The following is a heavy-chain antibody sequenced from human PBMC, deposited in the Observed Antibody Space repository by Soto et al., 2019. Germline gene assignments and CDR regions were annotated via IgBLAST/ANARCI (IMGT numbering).Heavy chain of an antibody. V-gene: IGHV1-69*06. J-gene: IGHJ5*02. CDR2: IIPIFGSA. CDR1: RVTFSSFS. D-gene: IGHD6-13*01. Sequence: SVKVSCKASRVTFSSFSINLVRQAPGQGLEWMGGIIPIFGSANYAQKFQGRVTITADKSTSTGYMELNSLRSEDKAVYYCARGCDNSNSGYNWFDPWGQGTLVTVSS. CDR3: ARGCDNSNSGYNWFDP.